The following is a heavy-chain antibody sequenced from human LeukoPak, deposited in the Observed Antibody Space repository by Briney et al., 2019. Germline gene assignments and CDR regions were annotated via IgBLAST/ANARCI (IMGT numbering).Heavy chain of an antibody. Sequence: GGSLRLSCAASGFTFDDYAMHWVRQAPGKGLDWVSGISWNSGSIGYADSVKGRFTISRDNAKNSLYLQMNSLRAEDTALYYGARFSSGLFDYWGQGTLVTVSS. J-gene: IGHJ4*02. CDR2: ISWNSGSI. D-gene: IGHD6-19*01. V-gene: IGHV3-9*01. CDR3: ARFSSGLFDY. CDR1: GFTFDDYA.